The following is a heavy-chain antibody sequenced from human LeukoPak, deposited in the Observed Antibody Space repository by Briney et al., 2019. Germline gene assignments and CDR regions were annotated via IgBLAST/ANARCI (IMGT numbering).Heavy chain of an antibody. D-gene: IGHD6-13*01. J-gene: IGHJ4*02. V-gene: IGHV3-23*01. CDR3: ATPPLGAAAGTGNFDY. CDR1: GFTLSSYA. Sequence: GGSLRLSCAASGFTLSSYAMSWVRPAPGKGLEWVSPIIGSGGSTYYTDSVKGRFTISRDNAKTTLYLQMNSPRAEDTAVYYCATPPLGAAAGTGNFDYWGQGTLVTVSS. CDR2: IIGSGGST.